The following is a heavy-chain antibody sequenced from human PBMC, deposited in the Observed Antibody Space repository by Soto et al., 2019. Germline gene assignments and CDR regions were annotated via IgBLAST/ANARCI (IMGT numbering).Heavy chain of an antibody. CDR1: GFSFSDSA. V-gene: IGHV3-23*01. D-gene: IGHD6-19*01. CDR2: ISDSGATT. CDR3: AKEDTASGALDY. Sequence: LRLSCAAYGFSFSDSAMSWVRQAPGKGLEWVSGISDSGATTYYADSVRGRFTISRDNSKNTFSLQMKDLRAEDSATYYCAKEDTASGALDYWGQGTLVTVSS. J-gene: IGHJ4*02.